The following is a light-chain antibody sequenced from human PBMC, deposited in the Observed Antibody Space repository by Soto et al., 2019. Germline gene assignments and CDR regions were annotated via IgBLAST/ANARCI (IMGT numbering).Light chain of an antibody. V-gene: IGKV1-27*01. CDR3: QKDNSVPRT. Sequence: DIQMTQSPSSLSASVGDRVTITCRASQGISSYLAWYQQKPGKVPKLLMYDASTLQSGVPSRFSGSGSGTDFTLTISSLQPEDVATYYCQKDNSVPRTFGQGTKVEIK. J-gene: IGKJ1*01. CDR2: DAS. CDR1: QGISSY.